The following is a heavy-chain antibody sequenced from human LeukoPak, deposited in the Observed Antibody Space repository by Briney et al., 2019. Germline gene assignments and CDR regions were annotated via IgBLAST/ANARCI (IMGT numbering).Heavy chain of an antibody. D-gene: IGHD5-12*01. J-gene: IGHJ4*02. CDR2: INHSGST. V-gene: IGHV4-34*01. CDR1: GGSFSGYY. Sequence: SKTLSLTCDVYGGSFSGYYWSWIRQPPGKGLEWIGEINHSGSTNCNPSLKSRVTISVDTSKNQFSLKLSSVTAADTAVYYCARSSQWLRLRGLDYWGQGTLVTVSS. CDR3: ARSSQWLRLRGLDY.